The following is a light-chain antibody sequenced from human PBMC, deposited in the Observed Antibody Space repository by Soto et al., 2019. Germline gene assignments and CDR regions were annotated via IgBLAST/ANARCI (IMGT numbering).Light chain of an antibody. Sequence: SYELTQPPSVSVATGQTARITCGGNNIGRKSVHRYQQRPGRAPVLVVYDDSVRPAGIPERFSGADAGSTATLTISRVEAGDEADYYCQVWDSSSDHPGVVFGGGTKVTVL. CDR1: NIGRKS. V-gene: IGLV3-21*02. CDR2: DDS. CDR3: QVWDSSSDHPGVV. J-gene: IGLJ2*01.